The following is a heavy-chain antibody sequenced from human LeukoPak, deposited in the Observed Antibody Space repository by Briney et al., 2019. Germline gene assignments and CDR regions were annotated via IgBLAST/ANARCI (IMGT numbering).Heavy chain of an antibody. D-gene: IGHD1-7*01. CDR1: GGSITSHY. CDR2: IYYSGST. V-gene: IGHV4-59*11. CDR3: ARVDGTVTSYYYYYMDV. Sequence: PSETLSLTCTVSGGSITSHYWSWVRQPPGKGLEWIGYIYYSGSTNYNPSLKSRVTISVDTSKNQFSLKLSSVTASDTAVYYCARVDGTVTSYYYYYMDVWGKGTTVTVSS. J-gene: IGHJ6*03.